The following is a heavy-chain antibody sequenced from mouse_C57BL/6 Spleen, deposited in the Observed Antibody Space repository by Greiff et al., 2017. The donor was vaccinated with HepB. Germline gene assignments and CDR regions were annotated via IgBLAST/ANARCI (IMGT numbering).Heavy chain of an antibody. V-gene: IGHV1-62-2*01. CDR2: FYPGSGSI. CDR1: GYTFTEYT. J-gene: IGHJ4*01. Sequence: QVQLKESGAELVKPGASVKLSCKASGYTFTEYTIHWVKQRSGQGLEWIGWFYPGSGSIKYNEKFKDKATLTADKSSSTVYMELSRLTSEDSAVYFCARHERAIYYGNLSYAMDYWGQGTSVTVSS. D-gene: IGHD2-1*01. CDR3: ARHERAIYYGNLSYAMDY.